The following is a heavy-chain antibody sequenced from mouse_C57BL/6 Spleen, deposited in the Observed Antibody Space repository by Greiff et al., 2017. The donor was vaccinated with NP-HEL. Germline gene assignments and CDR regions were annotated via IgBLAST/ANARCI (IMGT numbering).Heavy chain of an antibody. CDR1: GYTFTSYG. J-gene: IGHJ2*01. D-gene: IGHD2-1*01. CDR3: ERSSYCNYYFDY. V-gene: IGHV1-81*01. Sequence: QVQLQQSGAELARPGASVKLSCKASGYTFTSYGISWVKQRTGQGLEWIGEIYPRSGNTYYNEKFKGKATLTADKSSSTAYMELRSLTSVDSAVYFCERSSYCNYYFDYWGQGTTLTVSS. CDR2: IYPRSGNT.